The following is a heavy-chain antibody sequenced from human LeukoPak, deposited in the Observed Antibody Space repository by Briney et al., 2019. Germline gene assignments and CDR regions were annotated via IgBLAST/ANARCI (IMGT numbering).Heavy chain of an antibody. D-gene: IGHD6-13*01. Sequence: ASVKVSCKASGYIFTDYYMHWVRQAPGQELGWMGRINPNSGGTNYAQKFQGRVTMTRDMSISTAYMELSRLRSDDTAVYYCASRRPAGFDAFDIWGQGTMVTVSS. CDR1: GYIFTDYY. CDR2: INPNSGGT. V-gene: IGHV1-2*06. CDR3: ASRRPAGFDAFDI. J-gene: IGHJ3*02.